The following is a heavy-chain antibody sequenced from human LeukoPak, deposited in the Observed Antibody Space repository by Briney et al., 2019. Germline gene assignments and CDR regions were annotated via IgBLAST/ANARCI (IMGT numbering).Heavy chain of an antibody. CDR2: INQDGSEK. J-gene: IGHJ5*02. V-gene: IGHV3-7*01. D-gene: IGHD2-2*01. CDR1: EFTFSSFW. Sequence: GGSLILSCAASEFTFSSFWMTLVRQAPGKGLERVANINQDGSEKYYVDSVKGRFTISRDNAKNSVYLQMNSLRAEDTAVYHCARDLYCSSFNCDGYYFDPWGQGTLVIVSS. CDR3: ARDLYCSSFNCDGYYFDP.